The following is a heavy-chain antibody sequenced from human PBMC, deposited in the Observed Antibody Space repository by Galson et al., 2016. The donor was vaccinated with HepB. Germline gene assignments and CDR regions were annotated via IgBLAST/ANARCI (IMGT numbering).Heavy chain of an antibody. CDR2: IHYSGSI. D-gene: IGHD3-3*01. Sequence: ETLSLTCTVSGGSISRYYWSWIRQPPGKGLEWIGYIHYSGSINYNPSLKSRVTISIDTSKNQFSLKLTSVTAADTAVYYCARLTIFGVVTPDYWGQGTLVTVSS. CDR1: GGSISRYY. J-gene: IGHJ4*02. V-gene: IGHV4-59*01. CDR3: ARLTIFGVVTPDY.